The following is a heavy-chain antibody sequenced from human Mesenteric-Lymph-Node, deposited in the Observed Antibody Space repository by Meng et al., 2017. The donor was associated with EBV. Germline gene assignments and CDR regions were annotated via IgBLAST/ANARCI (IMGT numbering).Heavy chain of an antibody. D-gene: IGHD5-24*01. CDR2: ISAANGNT. CDR3: ARDEGGWLTAPDY. V-gene: IGHV1-18*01. CDR1: GYTFSPHG. J-gene: IGHJ4*02. Sequence: QVQLVQSGAELKNPGASVKVSCKASGYTFSPHGITWVRQAPGQGFEWMGWISAANGNTNYAQKFQGRVTITADKSTSTAYMELSSLRSEDTAVYYCARDEGGWLTAPDYWGQGTLVTVSS.